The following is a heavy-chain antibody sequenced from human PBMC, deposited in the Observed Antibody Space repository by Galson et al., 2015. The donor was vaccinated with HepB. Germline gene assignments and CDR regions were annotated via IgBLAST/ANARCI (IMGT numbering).Heavy chain of an antibody. CDR2: IYSGGSA. J-gene: IGHJ6*02. CDR3: VRDVKSLGYSGYDFFYGMDV. Sequence: SLRLSCAASGFTVSINYMSWVRQAQGKGLEWVSVIYSGGSAYYADSVKGRFSISRDNSKNTLHLQMKNLRVEDTAVYYCVRDVKSLGYSGYDFFYGMDVWGQGTTVTVSS. D-gene: IGHD5-12*01. V-gene: IGHV3-66*02. CDR1: GFTVSINY.